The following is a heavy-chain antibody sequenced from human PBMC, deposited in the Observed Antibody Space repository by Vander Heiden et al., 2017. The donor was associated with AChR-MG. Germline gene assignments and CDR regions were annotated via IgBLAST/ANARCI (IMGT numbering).Heavy chain of an antibody. CDR1: GNSFTSYA. V-gene: IGHV1-3*01. Sequence: QVQLVQSGADVKTPGASVKVSCKAFGNSFTSYAMNWVRQAPGQRPEWMGWITAGYGDTKYSQKFQGRVTITRDTSASTAYMELSSLRSEDTAVYYCASGSYYIDYWGQGTLVTVSS. CDR2: ITAGYGDT. CDR3: ASGSYYIDY. D-gene: IGHD3-10*01. J-gene: IGHJ4*02.